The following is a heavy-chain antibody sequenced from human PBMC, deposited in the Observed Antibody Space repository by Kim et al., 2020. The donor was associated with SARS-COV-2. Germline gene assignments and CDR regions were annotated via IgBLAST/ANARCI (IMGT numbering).Heavy chain of an antibody. CDR3: ARGTRNYYGSGSYYSPFDY. J-gene: IGHJ4*02. CDR2: INHSGRT. D-gene: IGHD3-10*01. CDR1: GGSFSGYY. Sequence: SETLSLTCAVYGGSFSGYYWSWIRQPPGKGLEWIGEINHSGRTNYNPSLKSRVTISVDTSKNQFSLKLSSVTAADTAVYYCARGTRNYYGSGSYYSPFDYWGQGTLVTGAS. V-gene: IGHV4-34*01.